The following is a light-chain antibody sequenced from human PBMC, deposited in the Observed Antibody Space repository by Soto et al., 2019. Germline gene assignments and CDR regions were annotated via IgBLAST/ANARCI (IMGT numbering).Light chain of an antibody. J-gene: IGKJ1*01. CDR3: QHYNNWPPWT. Sequence: IVMTQSPVTLSVSPGERATLSCRASQSVSSNFAWYQQKPGQAPRLLIYGASTRATGIPARFSGSGSGTEFTLTISSLQSEDFAVYYCQHYNNWPPWTFGQGTKVEIK. V-gene: IGKV3-15*01. CDR1: QSVSSN. CDR2: GAS.